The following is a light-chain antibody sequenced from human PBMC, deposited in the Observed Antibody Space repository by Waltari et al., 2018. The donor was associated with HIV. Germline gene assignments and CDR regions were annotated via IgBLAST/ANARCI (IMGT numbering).Light chain of an antibody. CDR2: EVT. J-gene: IGLJ3*02. V-gene: IGLV2-8*01. CDR1: SSDIGAYDS. Sequence: QSALTQPPSASGSLGQSVTISCTGSSSDIGAYDSVSWFQQHPRSAPKLLLYEVTMRPSCVSDRVSGARSGSTAFLTVAGLQPDDEATYFCSSYGDSLRVLFGGGTNVTVL. CDR3: SSYGDSLRVL.